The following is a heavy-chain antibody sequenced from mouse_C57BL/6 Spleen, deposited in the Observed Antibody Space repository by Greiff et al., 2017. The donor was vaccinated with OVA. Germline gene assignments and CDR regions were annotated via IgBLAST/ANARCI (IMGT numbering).Heavy chain of an antibody. V-gene: IGHV1-26*01. CDR2: INPNNGGT. D-gene: IGHD2-3*01. CDR1: GYTFTDYY. CDR3: ARSGIYDGYYPLAWFAY. J-gene: IGHJ3*01. Sequence: EVQLQQSGPELVKPGASVKISCKASGYTFTDYYMNWVKQSHGKSLEWIGDINPNNGGTSYNQKFKGKATLTVDKSSSTAYMELRSLTSEDSAVYYCARSGIYDGYYPLAWFAYWGQGTLVTVSA.